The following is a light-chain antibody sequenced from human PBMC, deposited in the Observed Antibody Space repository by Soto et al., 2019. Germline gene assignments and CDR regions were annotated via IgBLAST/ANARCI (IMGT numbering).Light chain of an antibody. CDR3: QQSYSVPQT. J-gene: IGKJ1*01. CDR2: AAS. CDR1: QNIARY. V-gene: IGKV1-39*01. Sequence: DIRMTQSPSSLSASVGHRVTITCRASQNIARYVNWYQQKPGKAPKLLIHAASNLESGVPSRFSGRGSGTDFTLTITSLRPEDFATYYCQQSYSVPQTFGQGTKVES.